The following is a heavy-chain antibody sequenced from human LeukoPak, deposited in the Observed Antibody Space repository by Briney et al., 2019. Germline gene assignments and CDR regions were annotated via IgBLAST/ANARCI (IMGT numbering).Heavy chain of an antibody. CDR2: IYYSGST. CDR1: GGSISSGGYY. CDR3: ASYSSSWSTNWFDP. Sequence: SETLSLTCTVSGGSISSGGYYWSWIRQHPGKGLEWIGYIYYSGSTYYNPSLKSRVTISVDTSKNQFSLKLSSVTAADTAVYYCASYSSSWSTNWFDPWGQGTLVTVSS. D-gene: IGHD6-13*01. J-gene: IGHJ5*02. V-gene: IGHV4-30-4*08.